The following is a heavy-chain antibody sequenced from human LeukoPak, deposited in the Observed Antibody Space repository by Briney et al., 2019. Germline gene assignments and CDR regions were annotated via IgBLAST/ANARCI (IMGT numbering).Heavy chain of an antibody. D-gene: IGHD5-18*01. CDR2: IIPIFGTA. J-gene: IGHJ6*02. Sequence: GASVKVSCKASGGTFSSYAISWVRQAPGQGLEWMGGIIPIFGTANYAQKFQGRVTITADESTSTAYRELSSLRSEDTAVYYCARGVADTAMVNYYYYGMDVWGQGTTVTVSS. CDR1: GGTFSSYA. CDR3: ARGVADTAMVNYYYYGMDV. V-gene: IGHV1-69*13.